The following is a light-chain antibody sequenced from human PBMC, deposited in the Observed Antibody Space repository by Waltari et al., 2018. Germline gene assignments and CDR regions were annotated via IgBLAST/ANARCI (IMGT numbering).Light chain of an antibody. CDR1: QSVLYSSNNNNY. J-gene: IGKJ2*01. CDR2: WAS. Sequence: DIVMTQSPDSLAVSLGERATIICKSSQSVLYSSNNNNYLAWYQQKPGQSPKLLIYWASTRESGVPDRFSGSGSGADFTLTISTLQAEDVAVYYCQQYYSTPYTFGQGTRLEIK. V-gene: IGKV4-1*01. CDR3: QQYYSTPYT.